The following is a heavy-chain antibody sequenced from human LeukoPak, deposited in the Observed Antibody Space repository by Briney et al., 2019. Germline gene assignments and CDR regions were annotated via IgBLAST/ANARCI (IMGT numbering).Heavy chain of an antibody. Sequence: TGGSLRLSCAASEFTFSSYTMNWVRQAPGKGLEWVSSISSSSSYIYCADSVKGRFTISRDNAKISLYLQMNSLRAEDTAVYYCARGDYYMDVWGKGTTVTVSS. CDR3: ARGDYYMDV. V-gene: IGHV3-21*01. CDR2: ISSSSSYI. J-gene: IGHJ6*03. CDR1: EFTFSSYT.